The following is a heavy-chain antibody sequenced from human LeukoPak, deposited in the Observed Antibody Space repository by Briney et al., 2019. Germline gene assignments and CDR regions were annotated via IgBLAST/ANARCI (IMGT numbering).Heavy chain of an antibody. CDR1: GGSISSYY. J-gene: IGHJ3*02. D-gene: IGHD3-10*01. CDR3: ARDTWFGGEGAFDI. CDR2: MYYSGST. Sequence: SETLSLTCTVSGGSISSYYWSWIRQPPGKGLEWLGYMYYSGSTNYNPSLKSRVTISVGTSKNQFSLKLTSVTAADTAVYYCARDTWFGGEGAFDIWGQGTMVTVSS. V-gene: IGHV4-59*01.